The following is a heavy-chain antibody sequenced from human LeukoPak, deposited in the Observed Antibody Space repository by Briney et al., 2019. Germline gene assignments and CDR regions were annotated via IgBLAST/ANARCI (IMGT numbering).Heavy chain of an antibody. D-gene: IGHD6-6*01. CDR3: AKDWRRSSSAISTYVDY. V-gene: IGHV3-23*01. CDR1: GFTCSSYA. J-gene: IGHJ4*02. CDR2: ITGSGGST. Sequence: GGSLRLSCAASGFTCSSYAMSWVRQAPGKGLEWVSDITGSGGSTYYADSVKGRFTISRDNSKNTLYLQMNSLRAEDTAVYYCAKDWRRSSSAISTYVDYWGQGTLVTVSS.